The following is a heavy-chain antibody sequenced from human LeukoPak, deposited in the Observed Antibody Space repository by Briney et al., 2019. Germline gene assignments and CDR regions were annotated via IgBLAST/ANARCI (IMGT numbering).Heavy chain of an antibody. Sequence: GGSLRLSCAASGFTFSNSAMNWVRQAPGKGLEWVSSINNVGSHIYYADSVKGRFTISRDNAKNSLYLQMNSLRAEDTAVYYCAREGTYCSSTSCYDVFDYWGQGTLVTVSS. CDR1: GFTFSNSA. J-gene: IGHJ4*02. CDR2: INNVGSHI. CDR3: AREGTYCSSTSCYDVFDY. D-gene: IGHD2-2*01. V-gene: IGHV3-21*01.